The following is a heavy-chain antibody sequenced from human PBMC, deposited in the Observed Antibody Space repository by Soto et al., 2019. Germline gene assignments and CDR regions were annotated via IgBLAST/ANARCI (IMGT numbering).Heavy chain of an antibody. D-gene: IGHD3-22*01. CDR1: GASISHKNYY. CDR3: ARRVYYENDGYYFGGHFDY. J-gene: IGHJ4*02. Sequence: SETLCLTYTVSGASISHKNYYWRWIRQTPEKVLEWIGSIYSTGSTYYNVSLKSRLSISVDTSKNQFSLKVTSVTAADTAVYYCARRVYYENDGYYFGGHFDYWGQGGLVTVS. V-gene: IGHV4-39*01. CDR2: IYSTGST.